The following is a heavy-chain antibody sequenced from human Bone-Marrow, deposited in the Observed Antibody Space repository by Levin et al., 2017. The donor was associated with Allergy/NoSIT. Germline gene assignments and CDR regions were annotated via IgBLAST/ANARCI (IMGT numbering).Heavy chain of an antibody. D-gene: IGHD5-12*01. J-gene: IGHJ4*02. CDR3: ARHHSGKDYFDF. Sequence: KVSCQGSGYSFTKNWIAWVRQMPGKGLEWMGVIHPRDSDTTYSPSFQGQVNISADKSIDAAYLQWSSLKASDTATYYCARHHSGKDYFDFWGQGTQVTVSS. V-gene: IGHV5-51*01. CDR2: IHPRDSDT. CDR1: GYSFTKNW.